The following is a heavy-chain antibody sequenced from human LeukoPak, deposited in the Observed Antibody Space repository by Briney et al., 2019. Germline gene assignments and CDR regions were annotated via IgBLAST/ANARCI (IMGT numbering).Heavy chain of an antibody. J-gene: IGHJ5*02. D-gene: IGHD3-10*01. CDR1: GDSVSSNSAA. CDR2: TYYRSKWYN. CDR3: ARGDERLLWFGEQKYKWFDP. V-gene: IGHV6-1*01. Sequence: QTLSLTCGISGDSVSSNSAAWNWIRQSPSRGLEWLGRTYYRSKWYNDYAVSVKSRITINPDTSKNQFSLQLNSVTPEDTAVYYCARGDERLLWFGEQKYKWFDPWGQGTLVTVSS.